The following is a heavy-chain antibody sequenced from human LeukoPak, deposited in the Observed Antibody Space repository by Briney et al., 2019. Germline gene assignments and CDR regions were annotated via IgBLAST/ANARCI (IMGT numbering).Heavy chain of an antibody. CDR3: AKETYDSSGYYYDPFDY. Sequence: PGGSLRLSCAASGFIFSSYAMSWVRQAPGKGLEWVSTISGSGGSTYYADFVKGRFTISRDNSKNTLYLQMNSLRAEDTAVYYCAKETYDSSGYYYDPFDYWGQGTLVTVSS. J-gene: IGHJ4*02. V-gene: IGHV3-23*01. D-gene: IGHD3-22*01. CDR2: ISGSGGST. CDR1: GFIFSSYA.